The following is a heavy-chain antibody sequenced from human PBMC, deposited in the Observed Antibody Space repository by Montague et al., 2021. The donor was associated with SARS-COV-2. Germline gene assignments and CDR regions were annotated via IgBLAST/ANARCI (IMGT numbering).Heavy chain of an antibody. V-gene: IGHV4-34*01. CDR1: GGSFAGSS. J-gene: IGHJ4*02. Sequence: SETLSLTCSVGGSFAGSSYNWLRQTPCKGLGWIGEIYYSGATDYXPSLKGRVTISADTSKNDFSLELRSVSAADTAIYYCARGTKPYYDLWLWGQGTLVTVSS. D-gene: IGHD3-3*01. CDR3: ARGTKPYYDLWL. CDR2: IYYSGAT.